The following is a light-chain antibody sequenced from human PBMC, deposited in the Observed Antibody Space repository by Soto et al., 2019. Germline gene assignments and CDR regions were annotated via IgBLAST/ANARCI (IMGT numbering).Light chain of an antibody. Sequence: QSVLTQPASVSGSPGQSITISCTGTSSDVGGYNYVSWYQQHAGKAPKLMLYEVSNRPSGVSNRFSGSKSGNTASLTISGLQAEDEADYYCSSYTRSSAYVFGTGTKVTVL. CDR3: SSYTRSSAYV. V-gene: IGLV2-14*01. J-gene: IGLJ1*01. CDR2: EVS. CDR1: SSDVGGYNY.